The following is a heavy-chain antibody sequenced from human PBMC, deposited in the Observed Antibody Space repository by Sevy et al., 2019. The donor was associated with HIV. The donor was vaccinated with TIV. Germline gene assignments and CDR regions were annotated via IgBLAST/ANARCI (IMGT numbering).Heavy chain of an antibody. D-gene: IGHD3-3*01. CDR2: IYYSGST. CDR3: ARSGFLEWAGSTRGPRNWFDP. J-gene: IGHJ5*02. Sequence: SETLSLTCSVSGGSMRNFYWSWIRQPPGKGLEWIGNIYYSGSTNYNPALKSRVTMSVDKSKKPFSLKLSSVTAADTAVYYCARSGFLEWAGSTRGPRNWFDPWGQGTLVTVSS. CDR1: GGSMRNFY. V-gene: IGHV4-59*13.